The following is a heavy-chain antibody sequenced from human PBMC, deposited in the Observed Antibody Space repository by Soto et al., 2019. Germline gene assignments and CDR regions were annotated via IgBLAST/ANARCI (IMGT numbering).Heavy chain of an antibody. CDR2: MNPNSGNT. CDR1: GYTFTSYD. V-gene: IGHV1-8*01. J-gene: IGHJ5*02. D-gene: IGHD1-26*01. CDR3: ARARLVPRRWFDP. Sequence: GASVKVSCTASGYTFTSYDINWVRQATGQGLEWMGWMNPNSGNTGYAQKVQGRVTMTRNTSISTAYMELSSLRSEDTAVYYCARARLVPRRWFDPWGQGTLVTVSS.